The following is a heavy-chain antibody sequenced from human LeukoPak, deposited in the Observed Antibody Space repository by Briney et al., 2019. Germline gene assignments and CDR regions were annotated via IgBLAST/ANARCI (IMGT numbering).Heavy chain of an antibody. V-gene: IGHV3-7*01. D-gene: IGHD3-22*01. Sequence: GGSLRLSCAASGFTFSTYWMTWVRQAPGKGLEWVANINQDGSKINYVDSVKGRFTISRDNAKNSLYLQMNSLRAEDTAVYYCARDNTYSSGDNYYDRFDYWGQGTLVTVSS. J-gene: IGHJ4*02. CDR1: GFTFSTYW. CDR3: ARDNTYSSGDNYYDRFDY. CDR2: INQDGSKI.